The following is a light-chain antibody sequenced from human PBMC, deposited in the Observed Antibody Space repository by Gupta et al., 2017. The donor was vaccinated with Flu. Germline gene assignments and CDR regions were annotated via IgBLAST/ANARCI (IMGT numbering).Light chain of an antibody. Sequence: QSALTQPASVSGSPGQSITISCTATSSDVGSYNLVSWYQQHQGKAPKLMIYEGSKRPSGVSNRFSGSKSGNTASLTISGLQAEDEADYYCCSYAGSSTFVVFGGGTKLTVL. CDR1: SSDVGSYNL. V-gene: IGLV2-23*03. J-gene: IGLJ2*01. CDR3: CSYAGSSTFVV. CDR2: EGS.